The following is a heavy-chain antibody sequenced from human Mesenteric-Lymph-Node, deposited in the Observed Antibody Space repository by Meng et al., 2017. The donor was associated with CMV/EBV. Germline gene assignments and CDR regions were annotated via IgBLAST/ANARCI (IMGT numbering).Heavy chain of an antibody. CDR1: GGSISSYY. D-gene: IGHD6-6*01. V-gene: IGHV4-59*12. CDR3: ARGLRMAARAGDYYYYGMDV. J-gene: IGHJ6*02. CDR2: IYYSGST. Sequence: SETLSLTCTVSGGSISSYYWSWIRQPPGKGLEWIGYIYYSGSTNYNPSLKSRVTISVDTSKNQFSLKLSSVTAADTAVYYCARGLRMAARAGDYYYYGMDVWGQGTTVTVSS.